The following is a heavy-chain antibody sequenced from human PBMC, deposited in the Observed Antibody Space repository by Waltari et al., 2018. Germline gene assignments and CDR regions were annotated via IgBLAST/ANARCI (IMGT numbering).Heavy chain of an antibody. CDR1: GDSISSSY. D-gene: IGHD3-22*01. J-gene: IGHJ6*04. V-gene: IGHV4-59*08. CDR2: IYYTGKT. Sequence: QVQLQESGPGLVKPSETLSLICIVPGDSISSSYWIWTRQAPGKGLEWIGNIYYTGKTNYNPSLKSRLTISVDTSKNQFSLKLRSVTAADTAVYYCARHLTYHYDSSGYYPFDVWGEGTTVTISS. CDR3: ARHLTYHYDSSGYYPFDV.